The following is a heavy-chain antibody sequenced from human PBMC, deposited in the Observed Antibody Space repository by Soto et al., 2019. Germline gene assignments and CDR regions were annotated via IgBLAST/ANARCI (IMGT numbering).Heavy chain of an antibody. CDR3: ARSPITIFGVVINYYYGMDV. V-gene: IGHV4-4*02. CDR1: GGSIISSNW. D-gene: IGHD3-3*01. Sequence: SETLSLTCAVSGGSIISSNWWSFVRQPPGKGLEWIGEIYHSGSTNYNPSLKSRVTISVDKSKNQFSLKLSSVTAADTAVYYCARSPITIFGVVINYYYGMDVWGQGTTVTVSS. CDR2: IYHSGST. J-gene: IGHJ6*02.